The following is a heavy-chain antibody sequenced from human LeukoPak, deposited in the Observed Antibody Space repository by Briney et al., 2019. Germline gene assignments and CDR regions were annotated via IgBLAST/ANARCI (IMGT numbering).Heavy chain of an antibody. CDR2: ISAYNGNT. V-gene: IGHV1-18*01. Sequence: ASVKVSCKASGYTFTSYDINWVRQATGQGLEWMGWISAYNGNTNYAQKLQGRVTMTTDTSTSTAYMELSSLRSEDTAVYYCARERLIVGALMYYWGQGTLVTVSS. CDR3: ARERLIVGALMYY. J-gene: IGHJ4*02. D-gene: IGHD1-26*01. CDR1: GYTFTSYD.